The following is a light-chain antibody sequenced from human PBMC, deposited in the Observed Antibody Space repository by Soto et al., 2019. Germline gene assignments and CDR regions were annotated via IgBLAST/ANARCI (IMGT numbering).Light chain of an antibody. Sequence: EIVLTQSPGTLSLSPVERATLSCRASQSVSSSYLAWYQQKPGQAPRLLIYGASSRSTGIPDRFSGSGSGTDLPLTISRLEPEDCALYYCQQYGSSPITLGQGTRLEIK. CDR2: GAS. CDR1: QSVSSSY. CDR3: QQYGSSPIT. V-gene: IGKV3-20*01. J-gene: IGKJ5*01.